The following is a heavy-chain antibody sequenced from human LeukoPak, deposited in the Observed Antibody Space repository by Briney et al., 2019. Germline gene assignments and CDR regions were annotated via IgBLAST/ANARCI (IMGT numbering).Heavy chain of an antibody. CDR2: INPNSGGT. CDR1: GYTFTGYY. CDR3: ARGGDYGDLYYFDY. V-gene: IGHV1-2*02. J-gene: IGHJ4*02. Sequence: GASVKVSCKASGYTFTGYYMRWVRQAPGQGLEWMGWINPNSGGTNYAQKFQGRVTMTRDTSISTAYMELSRLRSDDTAVYYCARGGDYGDLYYFDYWGQGTLVTVSS. D-gene: IGHD4-17*01.